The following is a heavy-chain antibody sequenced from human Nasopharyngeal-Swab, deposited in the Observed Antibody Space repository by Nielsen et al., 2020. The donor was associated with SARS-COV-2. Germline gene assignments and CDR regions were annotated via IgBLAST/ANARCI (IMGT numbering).Heavy chain of an antibody. Sequence: GESLKISCVASGFTFSSYSMNWVRQAPGKGLECVSYISSSSSTIYYADSVKGRFTISRDNSKNTLYLQMNSLRAEDTAVYYCAREAIQEFDYWGQGTLVTVSS. J-gene: IGHJ4*02. CDR2: ISSSSSTI. D-gene: IGHD5-18*01. V-gene: IGHV3-48*01. CDR1: GFTFSSYS. CDR3: AREAIQEFDY.